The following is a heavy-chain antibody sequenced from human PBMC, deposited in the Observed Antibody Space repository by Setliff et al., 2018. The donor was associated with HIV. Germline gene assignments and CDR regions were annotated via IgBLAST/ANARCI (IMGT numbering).Heavy chain of an antibody. V-gene: IGHV1-2*06. CDR3: ATWGGSPDGYFYYYMDV. Sequence: ASVKVSCKASGYTFTGYYIHWVRRAPGQGLEWMGRINPSSGGTNYAPKFQGRVTMTRDKSISTDYMKLSRLRSDDTAVYYCATWGGSPDGYFYYYMDVWGKGTTVTVFS. D-gene: IGHD1-26*01. CDR2: INPSSGGT. CDR1: GYTFTGYY. J-gene: IGHJ6*03.